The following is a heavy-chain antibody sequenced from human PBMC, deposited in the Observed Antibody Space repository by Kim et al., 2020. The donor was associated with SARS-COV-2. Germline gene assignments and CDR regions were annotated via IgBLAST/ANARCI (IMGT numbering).Heavy chain of an antibody. V-gene: IGHV3-48*02. CDR3: ARGGQWLVSPSFSGYFDY. D-gene: IGHD6-19*01. J-gene: IGHJ4*02. CDR2: ISSSSSTI. CDR1: GFTFSSYS. Sequence: GGSLRLSCAASGFTFSSYSMNWVRQAPGKGLEWVSYISSSSSTIYYADSVKGRFTISRDNAKNSLYLQMNSLRDEDTAVYYCARGGQWLVSPSFSGYFDYWGQGTLVTVSS.